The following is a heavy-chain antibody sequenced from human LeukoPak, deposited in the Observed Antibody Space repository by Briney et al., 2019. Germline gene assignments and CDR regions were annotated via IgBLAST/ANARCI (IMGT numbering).Heavy chain of an antibody. CDR2: IYHSGST. J-gene: IGHJ6*03. V-gene: IGHV4-39*07. Sequence: SETLSLTCTVSGGSISSSSYYWGWIRQPPGKGLEWIGSIYHSGSTYYNPSLKSRVTISVDTSKNQFSLKLSSVTAADTAVYYCARYGSGSYYYMDVWGKGTTVTVSS. D-gene: IGHD3-10*01. CDR3: ARYGSGSYYYMDV. CDR1: GGSISSSSYY.